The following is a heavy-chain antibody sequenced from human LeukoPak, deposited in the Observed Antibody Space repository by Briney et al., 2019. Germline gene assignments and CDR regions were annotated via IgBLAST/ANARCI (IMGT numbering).Heavy chain of an antibody. CDR2: IIPIFGTA. V-gene: IGHV1-69*13. J-gene: IGHJ4*02. CDR1: GGTFSSYA. Sequence: VKVSCKASGGTFSSYAISWVRQAPGQGLEWMGRIIPIFGTANYAQKFQGRVTITTDESTSTAYMELSSLRSEDAAVYYCAINGELYDFWSGLNYWGQGTLVTVSS. D-gene: IGHD3-3*01. CDR3: AINGELYDFWSGLNY.